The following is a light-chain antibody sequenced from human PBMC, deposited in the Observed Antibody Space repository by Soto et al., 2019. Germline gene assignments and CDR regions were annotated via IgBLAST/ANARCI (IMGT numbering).Light chain of an antibody. CDR3: CSYAGSSSYV. Sequence: QSALTQPASVSGSPGQSITISCTGSSSDVGGYNLVSRYQHHPGKAPKLIIYEGSQRPSGVSNRFFGSKSGNTASLTISGLQAEDEADYHCCSYAGSSSYVFGTGTKLTVL. CDR2: EGS. J-gene: IGLJ1*01. CDR1: SSDVGGYNL. V-gene: IGLV2-23*01.